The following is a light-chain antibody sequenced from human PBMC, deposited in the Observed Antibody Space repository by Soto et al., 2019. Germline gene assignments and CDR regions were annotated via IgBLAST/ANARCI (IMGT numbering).Light chain of an antibody. Sequence: DSQMTQSPSSLSASVGDRVTITCRASQSISSYLNWYQQKPGKAPKLLIYAPSSLQSGVPSRFSGSGAGTDFTLTISSLQPEDFAAYYCQQSYSTLRTFGQGTKLEIK. CDR3: QQSYSTLRT. CDR2: APS. J-gene: IGKJ2*02. V-gene: IGKV1-39*01. CDR1: QSISSY.